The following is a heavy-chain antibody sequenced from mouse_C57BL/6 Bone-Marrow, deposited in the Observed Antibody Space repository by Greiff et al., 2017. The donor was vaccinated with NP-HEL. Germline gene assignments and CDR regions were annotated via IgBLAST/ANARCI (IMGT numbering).Heavy chain of an antibody. CDR1: GYTFTSYW. Sequence: QVQLQQSGAELVRPGSSVKLSCKASGYTFTSYWMHWVKQRPIQGLEWIGNIDPSDSETHYNQKFKDKATLTVDKSSSTAYMQLSSLTSEDSAVYDWASGRLGGVLAWFAYWGQGTLVTVSA. CDR3: ASGRLGGVLAWFAY. V-gene: IGHV1-52*01. CDR2: IDPSDSET. D-gene: IGHD3-2*02. J-gene: IGHJ3*01.